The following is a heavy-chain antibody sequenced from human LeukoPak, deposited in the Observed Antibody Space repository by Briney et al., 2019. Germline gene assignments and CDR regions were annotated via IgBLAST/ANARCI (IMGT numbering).Heavy chain of an antibody. CDR2: VSGSGGTT. V-gene: IGHV3-23*01. CDR1: GFTFSGYA. CDR3: VTGGLGNWFDT. J-gene: IGHJ5*02. D-gene: IGHD3-16*01. Sequence: GGSLRLSCAASGFTFSGYAMSWVRQAPGKGLEWVSGVSGSGGTTNYVDSVKGRFTISRDNSKNTLHLQMQSLRAEDTAVYYCVTGGLGNWFDTWGQGTLVSVSS.